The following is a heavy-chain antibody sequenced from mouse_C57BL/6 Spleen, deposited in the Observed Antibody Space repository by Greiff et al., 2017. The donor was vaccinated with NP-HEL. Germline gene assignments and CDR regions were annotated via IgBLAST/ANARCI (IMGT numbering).Heavy chain of an antibody. D-gene: IGHD4-1*01. J-gene: IGHJ4*01. CDR2: IDPSDSYT. V-gene: IGHV1-50*01. CDR1: GYTFTSYW. Sequence: QVQLQQSGAELVKPGASVKLSCKASGYTFTSYWMQWVKQRPGQGLEWIGEIDPSDSYTNYNQKFKGKATLTVDTSSSTAYMQLSSLTSEDSAVYYCARGKNWDEDAMDYWGQGTSVTVSS. CDR3: ARGKNWDEDAMDY.